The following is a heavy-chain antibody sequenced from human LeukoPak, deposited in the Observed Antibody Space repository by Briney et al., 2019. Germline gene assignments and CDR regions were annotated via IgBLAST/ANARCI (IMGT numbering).Heavy chain of an antibody. D-gene: IGHD3-10*01. CDR1: GGSISSYY. Sequence: SETLSLTCTVSGGSISSYYWSWIRQPPGKGLEWIGYIYYSGSTNYNPSLKSRVTISVDTSKNQFSLKLSSVTAADTAVYYCASHAYYYGSGSSFSYYWGQGTLVTVSS. J-gene: IGHJ4*02. CDR3: ASHAYYYGSGSSFSYY. V-gene: IGHV4-59*01. CDR2: IYYSGST.